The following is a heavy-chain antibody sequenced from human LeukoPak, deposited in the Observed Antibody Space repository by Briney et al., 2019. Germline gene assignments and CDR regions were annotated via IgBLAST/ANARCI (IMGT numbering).Heavy chain of an antibody. V-gene: IGHV1-18*01. CDR3: ARGEYPLDAFDI. CDR2: ISAYNDNT. D-gene: IGHD2-2*01. Sequence: GASVKVSCKASGYTFSNYGINWVRQAPGQGLEWMGWISAYNDNTNYAQKLQGRVTMTTDTSTTTAYMELRSLTSDDTAVYYRARGEYPLDAFDIWGQGTKVTVSS. CDR1: GYTFSNYG. J-gene: IGHJ3*02.